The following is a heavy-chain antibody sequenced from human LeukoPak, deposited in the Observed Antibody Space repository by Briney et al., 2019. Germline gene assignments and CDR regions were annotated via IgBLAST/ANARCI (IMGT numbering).Heavy chain of an antibody. CDR1: GFTFNNYT. Sequence: GGSLRLSCAASGFTFNNYTMSWVRQAPGKGLEWVSSISSSSSYIYYADSVKGRFTISRDNAKNSLYLQMNSLRAEDTAVYYCARDPTYNYDSSARPPDYWGQGTLVTVSS. CDR3: ARDPTYNYDSSARPPDY. CDR2: ISSSSSYI. J-gene: IGHJ4*02. D-gene: IGHD3-22*01. V-gene: IGHV3-21*01.